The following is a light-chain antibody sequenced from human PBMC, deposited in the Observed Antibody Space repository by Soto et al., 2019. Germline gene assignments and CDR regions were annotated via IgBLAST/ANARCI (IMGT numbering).Light chain of an antibody. V-gene: IGKV1-33*01. Sequence: DLQMTQSPSSLSASVGDRVTITCQASRDISNHLNWYQQKPGKAPKLLIYDASNLETGVPSRFSGSGSGTHFTFTISSLQTEDNATYYCQQYDNLPTFGQGTRLKIK. CDR1: RDISNH. J-gene: IGKJ5*01. CDR3: QQYDNLPT. CDR2: DAS.